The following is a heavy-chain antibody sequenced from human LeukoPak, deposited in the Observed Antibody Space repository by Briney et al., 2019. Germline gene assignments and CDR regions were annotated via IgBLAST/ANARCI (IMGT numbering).Heavy chain of an antibody. CDR3: AKEPVAGTWPD. J-gene: IGHJ4*02. V-gene: IGHV3-23*01. CDR2: ITASGDST. D-gene: IGHD6-19*01. Sequence: GGPLRLSCAASGFTFSSYAINWVRQAPGKGLEWVSAITASGDSTYYADSVKGRFTISRDNSKNTLYLQMNILRAEDTAVYYCAKEPVAGTWPDWGQGTLVTVSA. CDR1: GFTFSSYA.